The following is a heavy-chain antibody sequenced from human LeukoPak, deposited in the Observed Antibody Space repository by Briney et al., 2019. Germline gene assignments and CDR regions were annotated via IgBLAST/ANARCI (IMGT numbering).Heavy chain of an antibody. CDR1: GFTFSSYS. J-gene: IGHJ4*02. D-gene: IGHD6-19*01. V-gene: IGHV3-48*02. Sequence: PGGSLRLSCAASGFTFSSYSMNWVRQAPGKGLEWVSYIGSSSSNIYYADSEKGRFTISRDNAKNSLYLQMNTLRDEDTAVYYCASIGWYSNEFDYWGQGTLVTVSS. CDR2: IGSSSSNI. CDR3: ASIGWYSNEFDY.